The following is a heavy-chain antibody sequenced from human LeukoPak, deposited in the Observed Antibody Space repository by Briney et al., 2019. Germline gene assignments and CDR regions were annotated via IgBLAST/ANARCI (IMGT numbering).Heavy chain of an antibody. V-gene: IGHV4-61*02. J-gene: IGHJ5*01. CDR2: IYTSGTT. CDR3: AREFES. CDR1: GGSISSGSHY. Sequence: SQTLSLTCTVSGGSISSGSHYWSWIRQPAGKGLEWIGLIYTSGTTKTNPSLESRVTISLDTSKNQFSLKLGSVTAADTAVYYCAREFESWGQGALVTVSS.